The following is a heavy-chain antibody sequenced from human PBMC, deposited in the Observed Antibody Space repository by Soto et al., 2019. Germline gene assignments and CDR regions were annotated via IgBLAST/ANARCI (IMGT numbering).Heavy chain of an antibody. CDR1: GFTFDDYG. Sequence: EVQLVESGGGVVRPGGSLRLSCAASGFTFDDYGMSWVRQAPGKGLEWVSGINWNGGSTGYADSVKGRFTISRDNAKNSRYLQMTSLRAEDTALYHCASEQGSGWARDAFDIWGQGTMVTVSS. D-gene: IGHD6-19*01. V-gene: IGHV3-20*01. J-gene: IGHJ3*02. CDR3: ASEQGSGWARDAFDI. CDR2: INWNGGST.